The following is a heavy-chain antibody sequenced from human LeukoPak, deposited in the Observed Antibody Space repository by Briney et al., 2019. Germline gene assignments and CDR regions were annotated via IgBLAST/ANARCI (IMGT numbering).Heavy chain of an antibody. J-gene: IGHJ4*01. CDR3: ARAPGIVGATMIY. V-gene: IGHV1-2*02. D-gene: IGHD1-26*01. CDR1: GYTFTGYY. CDR2: INPNSGGT. Sequence: SVNVSCKASGYTFTGYYMHWVRQAPGQGLEWMGWINPNSGGTNYAQKFQGRVTMTSDTSISTAYMELSRLRSDDTAVYYCARAPGIVGATMIYWGDRNLVTVSS.